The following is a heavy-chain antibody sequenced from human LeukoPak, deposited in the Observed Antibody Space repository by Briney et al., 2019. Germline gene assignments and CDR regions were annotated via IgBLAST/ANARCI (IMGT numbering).Heavy chain of an antibody. J-gene: IGHJ4*02. CDR3: ARDHCGGDCYNDY. CDR2: INPNSGGT. Sequence: GASVKVSCKASGYTFTGYYMHCVRQAPGQGLEWIGWINPNSGGTNYAQKFQGRVTMTRDTSISTAYMELSRMRSDDTAVYYCARDHCGGDCYNDYWGQGTLVTVSS. CDR1: GYTFTGYY. D-gene: IGHD2-21*01. V-gene: IGHV1-2*02.